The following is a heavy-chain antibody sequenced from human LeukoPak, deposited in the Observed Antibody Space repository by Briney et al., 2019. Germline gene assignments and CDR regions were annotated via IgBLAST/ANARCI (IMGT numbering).Heavy chain of an antibody. J-gene: IGHJ4*02. CDR3: AKGAMVRGFDY. CDR1: GFSFSSYA. Sequence: GGSLRLSCATSGFSFSSYAMSWVRQAPGKGLEWVSAMSSSDDGRYYAASVKGRFTISRDNPKNTLYLQMNSLRAEDTAVYYCAKGAMVRGFDYWGQGTLVTVSS. D-gene: IGHD3-10*01. V-gene: IGHV3-23*01. CDR2: MSSSDDGR.